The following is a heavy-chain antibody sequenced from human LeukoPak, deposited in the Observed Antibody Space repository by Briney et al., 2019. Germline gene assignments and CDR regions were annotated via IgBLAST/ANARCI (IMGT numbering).Heavy chain of an antibody. Sequence: SQTLSLTCAISGDSVSNNGAAWNWIRQSPSSGLEWLGRTYYRSKWYNDYAVSVKSRITINPDTSKNQFSLHLNSVTPEDTAVYYCAGVPTAGWFDPWGQGTLVIVPS. D-gene: IGHD4-17*01. CDR1: GDSVSNNGAA. CDR2: TYYRSKWYN. J-gene: IGHJ5*02. CDR3: AGVPTAGWFDP. V-gene: IGHV6-1*01.